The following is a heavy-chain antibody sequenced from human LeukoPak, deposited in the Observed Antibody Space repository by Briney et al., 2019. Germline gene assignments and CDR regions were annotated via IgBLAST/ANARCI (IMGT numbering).Heavy chain of an antibody. D-gene: IGHD3-10*01. CDR1: GFTFSDYY. Sequence: GGSLRLSCAASGFTFSDYYMSWIRQAPGKGLEWVSYISSSSSYTNYADSVKGRFTISRDNAKSSLYLQMNSLRAEDTAVYYCARAETMVRGAMDYWGQGTLVTVSS. V-gene: IGHV3-11*05. J-gene: IGHJ4*02. CDR3: ARAETMVRGAMDY. CDR2: ISSSSSYT.